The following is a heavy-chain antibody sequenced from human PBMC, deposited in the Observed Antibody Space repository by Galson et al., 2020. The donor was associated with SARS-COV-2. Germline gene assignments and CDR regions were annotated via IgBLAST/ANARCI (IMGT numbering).Heavy chain of an antibody. V-gene: IGHV3-23*01. J-gene: IGHJ3*02. Sequence: GESLKISCAASGFTFSSYAMSWVRQAPGKGLEWVSAISGSGGSTYYADSVKGRFTISRDNSKNTLYLQMNSLRAEDTAVYYCAKDVVKEGVTRGDAFDIWGQGTMVTVSS. CDR3: AKDVVKEGVTRGDAFDI. CDR1: GFTFSSYA. CDR2: ISGSGGST. D-gene: IGHD2-21*01.